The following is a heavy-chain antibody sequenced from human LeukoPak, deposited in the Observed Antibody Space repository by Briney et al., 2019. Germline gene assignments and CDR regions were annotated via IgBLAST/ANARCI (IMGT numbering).Heavy chain of an antibody. Sequence: GGSLRLSCAASGFTFSCYAMSWVRQAPGKGLEWVSAICGSGGSTYYADSVKGRFTISRDNSKNTLYLQMNSLRADDTAVYYCAKWHHILTGYYFHYWGQGPLVTVSS. V-gene: IGHV3-23*01. CDR1: GFTFSCYA. CDR2: ICGSGGST. J-gene: IGHJ4*02. CDR3: AKWHHILTGYYFHY. D-gene: IGHD3-9*01.